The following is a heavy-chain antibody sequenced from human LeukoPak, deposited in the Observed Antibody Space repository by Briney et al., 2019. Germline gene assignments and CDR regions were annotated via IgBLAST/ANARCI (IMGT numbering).Heavy chain of an antibody. CDR1: GFTFTNYA. CDR3: AKSLGYCSSTSCPGAYYFDY. CDR2: ISGSGGST. Sequence: GGSLRLSCAASGFTFTNYAMSWVRQAPGKGLEWVSAISGSGGSTYYADSVKGRFTISRDNSKNTLYLQMNSLRAEDTAVYYCAKSLGYCSSTSCPGAYYFDYWGQGTLVTVSS. V-gene: IGHV3-23*01. D-gene: IGHD2-2*03. J-gene: IGHJ4*02.